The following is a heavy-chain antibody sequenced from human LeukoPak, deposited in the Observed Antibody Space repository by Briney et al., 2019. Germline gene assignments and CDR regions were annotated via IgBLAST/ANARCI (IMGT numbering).Heavy chain of an antibody. J-gene: IGHJ3*02. CDR2: INHSGSI. Sequence: ASETLSLTCAVYGRSFSGYYWSWIRQPPGKGLEWIGEINHSGSINYNPSLKSRVTISADTSKNQFSLKLSSVTAADTAVYYCASRPGPRSSAFDIWGQGTMVTVSS. CDR3: ASRPGPRSSAFDI. CDR1: GRSFSGYY. V-gene: IGHV4-34*01.